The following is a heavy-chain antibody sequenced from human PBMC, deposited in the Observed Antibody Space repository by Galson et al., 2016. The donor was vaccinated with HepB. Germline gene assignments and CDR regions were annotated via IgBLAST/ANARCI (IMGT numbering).Heavy chain of an antibody. Sequence: SETLSLTCTVSGVSVSGGAYHWAWIRQPPGRGLEWIGLSSYRGGTNYNPSLQSRVTISVDTSNNQFSLKLNSVTAADTAVYFCARFFGSGTYEALDPWGQGTLVTVSS. CDR2: SSYRGGT. V-gene: IGHV4-61*08. CDR3: ARFFGSGTYEALDP. J-gene: IGHJ5*02. CDR1: GVSVSGGAYH. D-gene: IGHD3-10*01.